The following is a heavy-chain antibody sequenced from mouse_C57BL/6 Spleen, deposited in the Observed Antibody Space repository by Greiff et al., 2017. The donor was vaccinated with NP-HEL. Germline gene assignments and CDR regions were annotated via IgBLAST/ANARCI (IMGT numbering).Heavy chain of an antibody. CDR2: IDPSDSYT. V-gene: IGHV1-69*01. CDR3: ARSPSQATLAWFAY. D-gene: IGHD3-2*02. Sequence: VQLQQSGAELVMPGASVKLSCKASGYTFTSYWMHWVKQRPGQGLEWIGEIDPSDSYTNYNQKFKGKSTLTVDKSSSTAYMQLSSLTSEDSAVYYCARSPSQATLAWFAYWGQGTLVTVSA. CDR1: GYTFTSYW. J-gene: IGHJ3*01.